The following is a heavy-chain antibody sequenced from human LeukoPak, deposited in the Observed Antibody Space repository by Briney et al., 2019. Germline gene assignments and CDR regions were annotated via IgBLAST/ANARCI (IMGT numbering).Heavy chain of an antibody. Sequence: GGSLRLSCAASGVTLSSHGMSWVRQAPGKGLEWVSSITDSGSGTCYADSVKGRFTMSRENSKNTLYLQMNSLRAEDTAVYYCAKNLLGSESFSRYFDLWGRGTLVTVSS. D-gene: IGHD1-26*01. CDR2: ITDSGSGT. J-gene: IGHJ2*01. CDR1: GVTLSSHG. CDR3: AKNLLGSESFSRYFDL. V-gene: IGHV3-23*01.